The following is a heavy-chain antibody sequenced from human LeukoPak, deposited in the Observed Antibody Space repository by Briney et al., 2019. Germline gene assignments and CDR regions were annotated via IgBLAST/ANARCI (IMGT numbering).Heavy chain of an antibody. J-gene: IGHJ4*02. V-gene: IGHV3-7*03. Sequence: GGSLRLSCAASTFTFSNYWMSWVRQAPGKGLEWVANIKQDGSEKYYVDSVKGRFTISRDNAKTSLYLQMNSLRAEDTAVYYCARDQLGSSWYGRLEWGQGTLVTVSS. D-gene: IGHD6-13*01. CDR3: ARDQLGSSWYGRLE. CDR1: TFTFSNYW. CDR2: IKQDGSEK.